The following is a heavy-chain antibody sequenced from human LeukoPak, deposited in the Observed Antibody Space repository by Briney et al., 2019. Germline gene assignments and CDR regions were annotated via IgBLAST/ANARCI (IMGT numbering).Heavy chain of an antibody. Sequence: GGSLRLSCAASGFTFDDYGMSWVRQAPGKGLEWVSGINWNGGSTGYADSVKGRFTISRDNAKNSLYLQMNSLRAEDTALYYCARDSTALGVVHSSDYWGQGTLVTVSS. CDR2: INWNGGST. D-gene: IGHD3-3*01. CDR3: ARDSTALGVVHSSDY. J-gene: IGHJ4*02. V-gene: IGHV3-20*04. CDR1: GFTFDDYG.